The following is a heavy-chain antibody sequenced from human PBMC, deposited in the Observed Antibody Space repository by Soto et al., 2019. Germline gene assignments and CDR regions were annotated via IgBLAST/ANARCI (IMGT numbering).Heavy chain of an antibody. V-gene: IGHV3-7*01. Sequence: GGSLRLSCAASGFSFSNYWMSWVRQAPGKGLEWVANIRGDGNDNAYVDSVKARFTISRDKAKSSLFLQLNSLRDEDTAVYYGAREGEPYSDGCGKCGAYDYWGQGIVVTVSS. CDR1: GFSFSNYW. D-gene: IGHD6-19*01. CDR2: IRGDGNDN. CDR3: AREGEPYSDGCGKCGAYDY. J-gene: IGHJ4*02.